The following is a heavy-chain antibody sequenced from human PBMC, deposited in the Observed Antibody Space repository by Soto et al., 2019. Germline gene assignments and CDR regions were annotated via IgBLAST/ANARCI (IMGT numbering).Heavy chain of an antibody. Sequence: QVQLVQSGAEVKKPGSSVKVSCKASGGTFSRYTISWVRQAPGQGLEWMGRIIPILDIPNYAQNFQGRVTITAEKSTRTAYMELSSLRSTDTAVYYCASHFTGVLVLGASPPGGDNYGWDVWGQGTTVTVSS. CDR1: GGTFSRYT. J-gene: IGHJ6*02. CDR3: ASHFTGVLVLGASPPGGDNYGWDV. D-gene: IGHD2-15*01. V-gene: IGHV1-69*02. CDR2: IIPILDIP.